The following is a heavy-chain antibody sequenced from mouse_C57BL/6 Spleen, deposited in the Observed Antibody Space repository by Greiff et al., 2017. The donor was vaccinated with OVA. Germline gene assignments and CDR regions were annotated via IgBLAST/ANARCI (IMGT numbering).Heavy chain of an antibody. CDR3: AREGSDY. CDR1: GYTFTSYT. D-gene: IGHD3-3*01. Sequence: QVHVKQSGAELARPGASVKMSCKASGYTFTSYTMHWVKQRPGQGLEWIGYINPSSGYTKYNQKFKDKATLTADKSSSTAYMQLSSLTSEDSAVYYCAREGSDYWGKGTTLTVSS. J-gene: IGHJ2*01. CDR2: INPSSGYT. V-gene: IGHV1-4*01.